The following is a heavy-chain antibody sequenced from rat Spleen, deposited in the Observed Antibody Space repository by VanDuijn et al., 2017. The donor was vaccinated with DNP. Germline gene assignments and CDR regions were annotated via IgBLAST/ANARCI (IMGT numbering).Heavy chain of an antibody. CDR2: INKDSSTI. V-gene: IGHV4-2*01. CDR1: GFNFNDYW. J-gene: IGHJ2*01. D-gene: IGHD1-11*01. Sequence: EVKLVESGGGLVQPGRSLKLSCAASGFNFNDYWMGWVRQAPGKGLEWIGQINKDSSTITYIPSLKDKFTVSRDNAQNTLYMQMNKLGSEDIAIYFCTRGPNYGGDSDYFDYWGQGVMVTVSS. CDR3: TRGPNYGGDSDYFDY.